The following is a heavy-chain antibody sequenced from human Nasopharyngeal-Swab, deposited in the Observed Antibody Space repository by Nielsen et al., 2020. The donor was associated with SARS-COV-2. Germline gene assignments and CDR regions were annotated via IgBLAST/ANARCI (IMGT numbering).Heavy chain of an antibody. Sequence: SPKISCAASGFTFHDYAMHWVRQAPGKGLEWVSGIGWNSDSIAYADSVKGRFTISRDNAKNSLYLQMNSLRAEDTALYYCAKDHRGYSKYMDVWGKGTTVTVSS. J-gene: IGHJ6*03. D-gene: IGHD4-11*01. V-gene: IGHV3-9*01. CDR3: AKDHRGYSKYMDV. CDR1: GFTFHDYA. CDR2: IGWNSDSI.